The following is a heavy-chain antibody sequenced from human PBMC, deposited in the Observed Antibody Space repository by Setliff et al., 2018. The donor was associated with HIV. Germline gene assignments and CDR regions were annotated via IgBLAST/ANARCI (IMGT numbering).Heavy chain of an antibody. CDR1: GDSISSDDYY. CDR2: ISYSGSS. V-gene: IGHV4-30-4*08. Sequence: TLSLTCTVSGDSISSDDYYWSWIRQPPGKGLEWIGYISYSGSSYYNPSLKSRLTISVDTSKNQFSLKLSSVTAADTAMYYCARGYCSGGSCLPPYYFDFWGQGTLVTVSS. D-gene: IGHD2-15*01. CDR3: ARGYCSGGSCLPPYYFDF. J-gene: IGHJ4*02.